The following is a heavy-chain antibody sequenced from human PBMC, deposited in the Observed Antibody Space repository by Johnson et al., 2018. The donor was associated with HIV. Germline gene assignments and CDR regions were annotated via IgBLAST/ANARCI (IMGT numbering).Heavy chain of an antibody. CDR2: ISWDGGST. V-gene: IGHV3-43D*03. CDR3: AKGNSGIYGLTHAFDI. CDR1: GFTFDDYA. J-gene: IGHJ3*02. Sequence: VESGGGLVQPGRSLRLSCAASGFTFDDYAMHWVRQAPGKGLEWVSLISWDGGSTYYADSVQGRFTISSDNSKNSLYLQMHSLRAEDAAVYYCAKGNSGIYGLTHAFDIWGQGTMVTVSS. D-gene: IGHD1-26*01.